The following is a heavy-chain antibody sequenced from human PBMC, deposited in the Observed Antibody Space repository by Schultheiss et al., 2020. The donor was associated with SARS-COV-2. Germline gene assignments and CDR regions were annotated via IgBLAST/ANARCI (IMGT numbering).Heavy chain of an antibody. CDR1: GYTFTSYY. Sequence: SVKVSCKASGYTFTSYYMHWVRQAPGQGLEWMGGIIPIFGPANYAQKFQGRVTITADESTSTAYMELSSLRSEDTAVYYCARERSSGVYYFDYWGQGTLVTVSS. J-gene: IGHJ4*02. CDR2: IIPIFGPA. CDR3: ARERSSGVYYFDY. V-gene: IGHV1-69*13. D-gene: IGHD6-13*01.